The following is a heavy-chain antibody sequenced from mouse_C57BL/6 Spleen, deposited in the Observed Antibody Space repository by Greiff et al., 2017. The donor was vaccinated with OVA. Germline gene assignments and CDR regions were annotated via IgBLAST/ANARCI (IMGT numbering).Heavy chain of an antibody. Sequence: VQLQQSGAELVRPGTSVKMSCKASGYTFTNYWIGWAKQRPGHGFEWIGDIYPGGGYTNYNEKFKGKATLTADKSSSTAYMQFSSLTSEDSAIYYCARRWDDYAMDYWGQGTSVTVSS. V-gene: IGHV1-63*01. D-gene: IGHD4-1*01. CDR2: IYPGGGYT. CDR3: ARRWDDYAMDY. CDR1: GYTFTNYW. J-gene: IGHJ4*01.